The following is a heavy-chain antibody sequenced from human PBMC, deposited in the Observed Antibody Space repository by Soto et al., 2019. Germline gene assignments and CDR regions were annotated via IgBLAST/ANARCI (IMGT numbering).Heavy chain of an antibody. CDR2: IWYDGSNK. J-gene: IGHJ4*02. CDR1: GFTFSSYG. CDR3: ARDRSDTYYDFWSGYSGSPRGWPVDY. D-gene: IGHD3-3*01. Sequence: QVQLVESGGGVVQPGRSLRLSCAASGFTFSSYGMHWVRQAPGKGLEWVAVIWYDGSNKYYADSVKGRFTISRDNSKNTLYLQMNSLRAEDTAVYYCARDRSDTYYDFWSGYSGSPRGWPVDYWGQGTLVTVSS. V-gene: IGHV3-33*01.